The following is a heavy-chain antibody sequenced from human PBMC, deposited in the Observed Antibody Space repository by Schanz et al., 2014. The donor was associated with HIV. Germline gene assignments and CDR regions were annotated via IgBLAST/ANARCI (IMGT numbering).Heavy chain of an antibody. V-gene: IGHV3-9*01. D-gene: IGHD6-6*01. J-gene: IGHJ4*02. CDR3: ARSSSGSGTWPPRY. CDR1: GFTFHDYA. Sequence: EVQLVESGGGLVQPGRSLRLSCAASGFTFHDYAMHWLRQAPGQGLEWVSGINWNSGNIGYADSVKGRFTISRDNAKNTLYLQMTSLRAEDTALYPCARSSSGSGTWPPRYWGQGTLVIVSS. CDR2: INWNSGNI.